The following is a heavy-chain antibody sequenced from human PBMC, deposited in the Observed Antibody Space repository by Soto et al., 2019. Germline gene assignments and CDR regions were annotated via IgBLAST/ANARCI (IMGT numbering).Heavy chain of an antibody. V-gene: IGHV1-18*01. D-gene: IGHD2-21*02. Sequence: ASVKVSCKASGYTFTSFGIGWVRQAPGQGLEWMGWISGYNGDTDYAQRLQGRVTMTTDTSTSTAYMELRSLRSDDTAVYYCARSGDGKWFDSWGQGTLVTVSS. CDR1: GYTFTSFG. J-gene: IGHJ5*01. CDR3: ARSGDGKWFDS. CDR2: ISGYNGDT.